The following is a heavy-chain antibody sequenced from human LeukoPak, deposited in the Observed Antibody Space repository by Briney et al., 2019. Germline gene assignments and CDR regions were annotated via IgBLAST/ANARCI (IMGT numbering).Heavy chain of an antibody. CDR3: ATDARGDYYDSSGYYVY. CDR1: GYTFTGYY. J-gene: IGHJ4*02. CDR2: INPNSGGT. D-gene: IGHD3-22*01. V-gene: IGHV1-2*02. Sequence: ASVKVSCKASGYTFTGYYMHWVRQAPGQGLEWMGWINPNSGGTNYAQKFQGRVTMTEDTSTDTAYMELSSLRSEDTAVYYCATDARGDYYDSSGYYVYWGQGTLVTVSS.